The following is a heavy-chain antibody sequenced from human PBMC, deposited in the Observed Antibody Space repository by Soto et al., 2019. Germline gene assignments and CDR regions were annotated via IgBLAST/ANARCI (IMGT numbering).Heavy chain of an antibody. Sequence: SETLSLTCTVSGGSISSYYWSWIRQPPGKGLEWIGHIYYSGSTNYNPSLKSRVTISVDTSKTQFSLKLSTVTAADTAVYYCARGGGSYYGPYYYYYYGMDVWGQGTTVTVSS. V-gene: IGHV4-59*01. J-gene: IGHJ6*02. CDR1: GGSISSYY. CDR2: IYYSGST. CDR3: ARGGGSYYGPYYYYYYGMDV. D-gene: IGHD1-26*01.